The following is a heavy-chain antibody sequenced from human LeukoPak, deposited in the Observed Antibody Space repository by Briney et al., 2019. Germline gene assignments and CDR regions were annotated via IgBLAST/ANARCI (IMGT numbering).Heavy chain of an antibody. J-gene: IGHJ5*02. V-gene: IGHV1-69*04. CDR1: GGTFSSYA. CDR2: IIPILGIA. D-gene: IGHD2-2*01. CDR3: ARDQEGSTSDWFDP. Sequence: SVKVSCKASGGTFSSYAISWVRQAPGQGLEWMGRIIPILGIANYAQKFQGRVTITADKSTSTAYMELSSLRSEDTAVYYCARDQEGSTSDWFDPWGQGTLVTVSS.